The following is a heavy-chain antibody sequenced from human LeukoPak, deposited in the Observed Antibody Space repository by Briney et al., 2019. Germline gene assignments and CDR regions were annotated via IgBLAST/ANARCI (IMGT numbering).Heavy chain of an antibody. CDR1: GPTFSFSDYG. J-gene: IGHJ4*02. Sequence: QPGGSLRLSCAASGPTFSFSDYGMTWVRQAPGKGLDWVSGITGDGGDTYYADSVKGRFTISRDSSKSTLYLQMNSLRAEDTAVYYCAKGVGFRSGPDYWGQGILVTVSS. D-gene: IGHD5-12*01. CDR2: ITGDGGDT. V-gene: IGHV3-23*01. CDR3: AKGVGFRSGPDY.